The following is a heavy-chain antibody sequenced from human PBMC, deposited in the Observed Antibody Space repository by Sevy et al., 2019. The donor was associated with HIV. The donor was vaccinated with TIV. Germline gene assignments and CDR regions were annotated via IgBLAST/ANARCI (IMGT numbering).Heavy chain of an antibody. D-gene: IGHD2-2*01. Sequence: SETLSLTCTVSGGSISSYYWSWIRQPAGKGLEWIGRIYTSGSTNYNPSLKSRVTISVDTSKNQFSLKLSSVTAADTAVYYCARDIVVVPADTNYYYYYGMDVWGQGTTVTVSS. V-gene: IGHV4-4*07. CDR1: GGSISSYY. CDR3: ARDIVVVPADTNYYYYYGMDV. CDR2: IYTSGST. J-gene: IGHJ6*02.